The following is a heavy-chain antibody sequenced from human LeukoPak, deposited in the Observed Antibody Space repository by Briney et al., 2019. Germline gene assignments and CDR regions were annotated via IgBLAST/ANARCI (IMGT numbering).Heavy chain of an antibody. CDR1: GFTSTDYV. CDR2: ITYDGYYK. D-gene: IGHD3-10*01. V-gene: IGHV3-30*03. CDR3: ARDLSPVVRASPMGY. Sequence: GGSLRLSCAASGFTSTDYVMHCVRQAPGEGLEWVALITYDGYYKYYSDSVKGRFTISSDTSKNTLYLQMNSLRAEDTAVYYCARDLSPVVRASPMGYWGQGTPVTVSS. J-gene: IGHJ4*02.